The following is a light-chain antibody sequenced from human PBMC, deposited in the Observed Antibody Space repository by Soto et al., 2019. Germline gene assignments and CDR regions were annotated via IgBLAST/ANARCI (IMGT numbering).Light chain of an antibody. J-gene: IGKJ2*01. V-gene: IGKV1-39*01. CDR1: QSIANF. CDR2: ASS. CDR3: QQTYRTPYT. Sequence: DIQMTQSPSSLPASVGDRVTITCRASQSIANFLNWYQQKPGKAPKLLIYASSTLPSGVPSGCYGSGSGTEFSLTISSLQPDECATYYCQQTYRTPYTFGQGHKVEI.